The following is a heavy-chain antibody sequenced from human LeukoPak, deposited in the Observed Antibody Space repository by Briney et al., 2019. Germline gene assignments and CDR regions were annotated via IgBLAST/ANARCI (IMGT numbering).Heavy chain of an antibody. CDR3: AKAGSGWTWFDY. Sequence: GGSLRLSCAASGFTFSSYGMHWVRQAPGKGLEWVSAISGSGGSTYYADSMKGRFTISRDNSQNTLYLQMNSLRAEDTAVYYCAKAGSGWTWFDYWGQGTLVTVSS. V-gene: IGHV3-23*01. CDR2: ISGSGGST. CDR1: GFTFSSYG. J-gene: IGHJ4*02. D-gene: IGHD6-19*01.